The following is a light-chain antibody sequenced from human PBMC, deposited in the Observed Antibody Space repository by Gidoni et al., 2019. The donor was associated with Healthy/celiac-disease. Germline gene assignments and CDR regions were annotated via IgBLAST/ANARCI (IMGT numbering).Light chain of an antibody. CDR1: QSVSSY. CDR2: DAS. V-gene: IGKV3-11*01. CDR3: QQRSNWPPWT. J-gene: IGKJ1*01. Sequence: EMVLTQSPATLSLSPGERATLSCRASQSVSSYLAWYQQKPGQAPRLLIYDASNRATGIPARFSGSGSVTDFTLTIISLEPEDFAVYYCQQRSNWPPWTFGQGTKVEIK.